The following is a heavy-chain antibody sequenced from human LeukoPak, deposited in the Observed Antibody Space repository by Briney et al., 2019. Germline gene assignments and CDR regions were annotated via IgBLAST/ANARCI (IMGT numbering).Heavy chain of an antibody. D-gene: IGHD3-22*01. V-gene: IGHV7-4-1*02. CDR1: GYTFSTLP. CDR2: INTSTGNP. J-gene: IGHJ4*02. CDR3: ARGHDTTGYLAY. Sequence: GASVTVSCKPSGYTFSTLPLNWLRQAPGQGLEWMGWINTSTGNPTYAQGFTGQFVFSQDTSVTTAYLQISSLKADDTAMYYCARGHDTTGYLAYWGQGTLVTVSS.